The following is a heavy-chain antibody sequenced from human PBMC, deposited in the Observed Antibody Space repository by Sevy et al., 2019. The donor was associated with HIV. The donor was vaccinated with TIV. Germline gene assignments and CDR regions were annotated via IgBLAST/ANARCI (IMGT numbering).Heavy chain of an antibody. V-gene: IGHV3-7*01. CDR2: IKQDGSEK. CDR1: EFTFSGYW. D-gene: IGHD6-19*01. Sequence: GGSLRLSCAASEFTFSGYWMSWVRQAPGKGLEWVANIKQDGSEKYYVDSVKGRFTISRDNAKNSLYLQMNSLRAEDTAEYYCARDRSGYTSGWSVDYWGQGTLVTVSS. J-gene: IGHJ4*02. CDR3: ARDRSGYTSGWSVDY.